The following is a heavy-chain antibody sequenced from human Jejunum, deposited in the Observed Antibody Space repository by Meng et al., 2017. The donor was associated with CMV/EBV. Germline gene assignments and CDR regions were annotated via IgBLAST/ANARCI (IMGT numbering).Heavy chain of an antibody. Sequence: WMGWVSQAPGKGLEWVANIKQDGSEKHYVDSVKGRFTISRDNAKNSLSLQMNSLRAEDTAVYYCAREVGDCSTSRCYSMLYFDYWGQGTLVTVSS. V-gene: IGHV3-7*01. J-gene: IGHJ4*02. D-gene: IGHD2-2*01. CDR1: W. CDR3: AREVGDCSTSRCYSMLYFDY. CDR2: IKQDGSEK.